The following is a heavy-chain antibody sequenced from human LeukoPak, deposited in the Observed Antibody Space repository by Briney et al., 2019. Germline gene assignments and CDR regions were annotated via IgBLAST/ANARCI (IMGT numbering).Heavy chain of an antibody. CDR2: ISGSGGST. Sequence: GGSLRLSCAASGFTFTNYAMSWVRQSPGKGLEWVSAISGSGGSTYYADSVKGRFTISRDNSKNTLYLQMNSLRAEDTAVYYCAKGGLAGRPDYWGQGTLVTVSS. D-gene: IGHD6-25*01. V-gene: IGHV3-23*01. J-gene: IGHJ4*02. CDR3: AKGGLAGRPDY. CDR1: GFTFTNYA.